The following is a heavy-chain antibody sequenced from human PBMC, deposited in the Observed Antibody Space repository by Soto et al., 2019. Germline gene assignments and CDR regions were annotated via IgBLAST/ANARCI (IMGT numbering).Heavy chain of an antibody. V-gene: IGHV3-23*01. CDR2: ITGSADST. Sequence: EVQMLESGGGLAQPGGSLRLSFVASGFTFSSYAMNWVRQAPGKWLEWVSTITGSADSTDYADSVKGRFTISRDNPKNTVYLQMNSLRPEDTAVYYCTKDPTQSGDCTRTSCLGWFDSWGQGTLVTVS. J-gene: IGHJ5*01. D-gene: IGHD2-2*01. CDR1: GFTFSSYA. CDR3: TKDPTQSGDCTRTSCLGWFDS.